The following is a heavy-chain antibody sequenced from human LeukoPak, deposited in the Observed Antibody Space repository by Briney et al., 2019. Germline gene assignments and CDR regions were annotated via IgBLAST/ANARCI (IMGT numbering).Heavy chain of an antibody. CDR3: ARANGYNWNYFLDYYYYMDV. Sequence: TSETLSLTCTVSGGSISSSSYYWGWIRQPPGKGLEWIGYIYYSGSTNYNPSLKSRVTISVDTSKNQFSLKLSSVTAADTAVYYCARANGYNWNYFLDYYYYMDVWGKGTTVTVSS. J-gene: IGHJ6*03. D-gene: IGHD1-7*01. CDR2: IYYSGST. V-gene: IGHV4-61*05. CDR1: GGSISSSSYY.